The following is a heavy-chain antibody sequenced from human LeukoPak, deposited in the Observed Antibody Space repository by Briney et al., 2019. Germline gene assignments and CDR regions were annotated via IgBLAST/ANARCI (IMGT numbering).Heavy chain of an antibody. J-gene: IGHJ4*02. D-gene: IGHD6-19*01. CDR1: GDSVSSNSAA. Sequence: SQTLSLTCAISGDSVSSNSAAWNWIRQSPSRGLEWLGRTYYRSKWYNDYAVSVKSRITINPDTSKNQFSLKLSSVTAADTAVYYCARTRGGSGWYRLFRVWGQGTLVTVSS. V-gene: IGHV6-1*01. CDR2: TYYRSKWYN. CDR3: ARTRGGSGWYRLFRV.